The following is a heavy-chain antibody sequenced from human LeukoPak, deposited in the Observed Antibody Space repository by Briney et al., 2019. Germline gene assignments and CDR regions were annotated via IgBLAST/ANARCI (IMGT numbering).Heavy chain of an antibody. CDR3: ASDYSSSPFRVLDYYYMDV. Sequence: PGGSLRLSCAASGFTFSSYAMSWVRQAPGKGLEWVSGISGSGGSTYYADSVKGRFTISRDNAKMSLYLQLSSLRIEDTATYYCASDYSSSPFRVLDYYYMDVWGKGTTVIVSS. D-gene: IGHD3-22*01. V-gene: IGHV3-23*01. CDR1: GFTFSSYA. J-gene: IGHJ6*03. CDR2: ISGSGGST.